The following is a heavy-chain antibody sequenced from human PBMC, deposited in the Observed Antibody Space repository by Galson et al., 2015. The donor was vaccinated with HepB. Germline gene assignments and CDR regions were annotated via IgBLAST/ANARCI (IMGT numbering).Heavy chain of an antibody. D-gene: IGHD3-10*01. CDR1: GYTFTSYG. J-gene: IGHJ6*03. CDR3: ARDHSPWFGELLSAPYYYYYYYMDV. Sequence: QSGAEVTKPGASVKVSCKASGYTFTSYGISWVRQAPGQGLEWMGWISAYNGNTNYAQKLQGRVTMTTDTSTSTAYMELRSLRSDDTAVYYCARDHSPWFGELLSAPYYYYYYYMDVWGKGTTVTVSS. CDR2: ISAYNGNT. V-gene: IGHV1-18*01.